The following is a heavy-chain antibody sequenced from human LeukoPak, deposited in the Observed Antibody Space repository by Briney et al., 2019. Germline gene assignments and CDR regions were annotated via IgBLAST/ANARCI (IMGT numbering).Heavy chain of an antibody. CDR2: INSGGTVT. V-gene: IGHV3-74*01. J-gene: IGHJ4*02. CDR3: ARDPGILRGGFDY. Sequence: GGSLRLSCAASGFPFSSYWMHWVRQASGKGLVWVSRINSGGTVTNYADSVKGRFTISRDNAKNSLYLQMNSLRAEDTAVYYCARDPGILRGGFDYWGQGTLVTVSS. D-gene: IGHD3-16*01. CDR1: GFPFSSYW.